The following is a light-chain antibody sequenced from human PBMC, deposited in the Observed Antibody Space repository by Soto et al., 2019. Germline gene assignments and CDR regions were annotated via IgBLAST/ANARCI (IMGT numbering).Light chain of an antibody. CDR3: SSYTSSSTGV. J-gene: IGLJ2*01. CDR2: EVS. Sequence: QSALTQPASVSGSPGQSITISCTGTNSDIGGYNYVSWYQQHPGMAPKLMIYEVSNRPSGVSNRFSGSKSGNMASLTISGLQAEDEADYYCSSYTSSSTGVFGGGTKLTVL. CDR1: NSDIGGYNY. V-gene: IGLV2-14*01.